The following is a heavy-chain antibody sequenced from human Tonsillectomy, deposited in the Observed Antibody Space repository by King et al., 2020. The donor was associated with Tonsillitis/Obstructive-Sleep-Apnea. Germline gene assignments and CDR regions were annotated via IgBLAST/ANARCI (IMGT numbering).Heavy chain of an antibody. Sequence: VQLVESGGGVVQPGRSLRLSCAASGFTFGSYGMHWVRQAPDKGLEWVAFISYDGSNKYYADSVKGRFTISRDNSKNTLFLKMNSLRAQDTAVYHCAKNVVVPAAIHSYYYYGMDVWGQGTTVTVSS. V-gene: IGHV3-30*18. CDR3: AKNVVVPAAIHSYYYYGMDV. CDR1: GFTFGSYG. D-gene: IGHD2-2*02. CDR2: ISYDGSNK. J-gene: IGHJ6*02.